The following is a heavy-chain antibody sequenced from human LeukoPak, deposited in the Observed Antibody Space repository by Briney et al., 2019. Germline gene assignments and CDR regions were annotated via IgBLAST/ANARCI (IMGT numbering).Heavy chain of an antibody. CDR2: IYYSGST. D-gene: IGHD6-6*01. J-gene: IGHJ6*03. CDR1: GGSISSSSYY. CDR3: ASFYSSSSGARYYYYYMDV. V-gene: IGHV4-39*07. Sequence: SETLSLTCTVSGGSISSSSYYWGWIRQPPGKGLEWIGSIYYSGSTYYNPSLKSRVTISVDTSKNQFSLKLSSVTAADTAVYYCASFYSSSSGARYYYYYMDVWGKGTTVTVSS.